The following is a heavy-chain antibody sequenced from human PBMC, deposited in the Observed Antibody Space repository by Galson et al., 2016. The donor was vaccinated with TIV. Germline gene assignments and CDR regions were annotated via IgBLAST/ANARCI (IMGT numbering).Heavy chain of an antibody. CDR1: GAPIRDGDSF. Sequence: TLSLTCTVSGAPIRDGDSFWRWIRQSPGKGLAWIGYIYYSGRTFYNPSHKSRITISVDTSKNQFSVKLTSVTAADTAVYYCARKAGYYYYAMDVWGQGTTVTVSS. CDR3: ARKAGYYYYAMDV. V-gene: IGHV4-30-4*01. J-gene: IGHJ6*02. CDR2: IYYSGRT.